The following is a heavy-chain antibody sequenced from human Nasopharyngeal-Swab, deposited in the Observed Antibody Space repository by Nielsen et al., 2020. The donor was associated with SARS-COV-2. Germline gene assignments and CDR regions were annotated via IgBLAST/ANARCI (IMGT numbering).Heavy chain of an antibody. D-gene: IGHD6-19*01. CDR1: GYTFTSYD. V-gene: IGHV1-8*01. J-gene: IGHJ4*02. CDR2: MNPNSGNT. Sequence: ASVKVSCKASGYTFTSYDINWVRQATGQGLEWMGWMNPNSGNTGYAQKFQGRVTMTRNTSISTAYMELSSLRSEDTAVYYCAVPRGSGWYYGSLSFDYWGQGTLVTVSS. CDR3: AVPRGSGWYYGSLSFDY.